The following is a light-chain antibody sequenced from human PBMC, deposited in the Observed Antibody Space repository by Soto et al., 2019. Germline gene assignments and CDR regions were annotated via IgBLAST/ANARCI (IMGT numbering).Light chain of an antibody. CDR1: SGHSSYA. CDR2: LNSDGSH. V-gene: IGLV4-69*01. J-gene: IGLJ2*01. CDR3: QTWGADSVI. Sequence: QLALTQSPSASASLGASVKLTCTLSSGHSSYAIAWHQQQPEKGPRFLMKLNSDGSHSKGDGISDRFSGSSSGAERYLTISSLQSEDEADYYCQTWGADSVIFGGGTKLTVL.